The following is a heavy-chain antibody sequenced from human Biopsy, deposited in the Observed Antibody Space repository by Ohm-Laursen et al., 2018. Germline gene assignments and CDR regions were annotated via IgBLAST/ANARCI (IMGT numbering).Heavy chain of an antibody. D-gene: IGHD3-3*01. CDR1: GGSISSDY. Sequence: TLSLTWTVSGGSISSDYWSWIRQSPGEGLEWIGYISNRGSTNYNPSLRGRVTISVDTSKNQFSLKLSSVTAADTAVFFCARLYRLDDYWNDDPPDAFDVWGQGTRVTVSS. CDR3: ARLYRLDDYWNDDPPDAFDV. CDR2: ISNRGST. V-gene: IGHV4-59*01. J-gene: IGHJ3*01.